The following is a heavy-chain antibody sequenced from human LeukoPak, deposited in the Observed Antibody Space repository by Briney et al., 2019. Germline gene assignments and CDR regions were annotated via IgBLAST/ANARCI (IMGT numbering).Heavy chain of an antibody. D-gene: IGHD3-3*01. J-gene: IGHJ4*02. CDR2: MNPNSGNT. V-gene: IGHV1-8*02. CDR3: ARALPITIFGVVTENFDY. Sequence: ASVKVSRKASGYTFTSYDINWVRQATGQGLEWMGWMNPNSGNTGYAQKFQGRVTMTRNTSISTAYMELSSLRSEDTAVYYCARALPITIFGVVTENFDYWGQGTLVTVSS. CDR1: GYTFTSYD.